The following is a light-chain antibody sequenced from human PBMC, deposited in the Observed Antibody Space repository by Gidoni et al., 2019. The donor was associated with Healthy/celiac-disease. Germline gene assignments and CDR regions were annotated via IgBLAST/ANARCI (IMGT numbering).Light chain of an antibody. V-gene: IGKV3-11*01. CDR3: QQRSNWPP. CDR2: DAS. Sequence: EIVFTQSPATLSLSPGERATLSCRASQSVSSYLAWYQQKPGQAPRLLIYDASNRATGIPARFSGSGAGTDFTLTISSLEPEDFAGYYCQQRSNWPPFGQGTKVEIK. CDR1: QSVSSY. J-gene: IGKJ1*01.